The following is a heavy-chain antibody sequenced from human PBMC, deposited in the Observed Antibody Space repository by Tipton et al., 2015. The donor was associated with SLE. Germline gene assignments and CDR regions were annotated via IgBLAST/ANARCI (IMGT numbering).Heavy chain of an antibody. Sequence: QFGPEVKKPGASVKVSCKASGYTFTSFDINWVRQATGQGLEWMGWMNPNSGNTAYAQKFQGRVTMTRDTSISTAYMELSSLRSEDTAVYYCARAPPQLGFDYWGQGTLVTVSS. CDR2: MNPNSGNT. J-gene: IGHJ4*02. D-gene: IGHD5-24*01. V-gene: IGHV1-8*01. CDR3: ARAPPQLGFDY. CDR1: GYTFTSFD.